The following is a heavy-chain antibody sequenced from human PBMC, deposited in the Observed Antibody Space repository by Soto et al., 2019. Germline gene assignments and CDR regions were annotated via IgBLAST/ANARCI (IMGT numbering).Heavy chain of an antibody. CDR2: TYYRSKWYN. J-gene: IGHJ4*02. V-gene: IGHV6-1*01. Sequence: PSQTLSLTCAISGDSVSSKSAAWNWIRRSPSRGLEWLGRTYYRSKWYNEYAVSVKSRIIINPDTSKNQFSLQLNSVTPEDTAVYYCARSGNEGAVDYWGQGTLVTVSS. CDR3: ARSGNEGAVDY. D-gene: IGHD1-26*01. CDR1: GDSVSSKSAA.